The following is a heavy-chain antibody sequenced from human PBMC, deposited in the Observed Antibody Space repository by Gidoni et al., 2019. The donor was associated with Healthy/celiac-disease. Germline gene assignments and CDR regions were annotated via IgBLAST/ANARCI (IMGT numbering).Heavy chain of an antibody. J-gene: IGHJ6*02. V-gene: IGHV3-66*01. D-gene: IGHD3-9*01. CDR1: GFTVSSNY. Sequence: EVQLVESGGGLVQPGGSLRLSWAASGFTVSSNYMSWVRQAPGKGLEWVSVSYSGGSTYYADSVKGRFTISRDNSKNTLYLQMNSLRAEDTAVYYCARDGGYDILTGSWDVWGQGTTVTVSS. CDR3: ARDGGYDILTGSWDV. CDR2: SYSGGST.